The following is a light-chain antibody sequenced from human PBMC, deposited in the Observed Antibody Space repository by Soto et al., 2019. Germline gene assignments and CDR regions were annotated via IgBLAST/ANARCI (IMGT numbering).Light chain of an antibody. CDR2: DVN. CDR3: CSYAGSYTWV. Sequence: QSVLTQPRSVSGSPGQSVTISCTGTSSDVGNYNYVSWYQQHPGKAPKVMIYDVNKWPSGAPDRFSGSKSGNTASLTISGLQAEDEADYYCCSYAGSYTWVFGGGTQLTVL. J-gene: IGLJ3*02. V-gene: IGLV2-11*01. CDR1: SSDVGNYNY.